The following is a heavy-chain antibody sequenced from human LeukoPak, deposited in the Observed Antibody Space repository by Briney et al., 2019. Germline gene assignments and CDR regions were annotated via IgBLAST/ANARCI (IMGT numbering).Heavy chain of an antibody. Sequence: GGSLRLSCSASGFTFSTYAIHWVRQPPGKGLEFVSAIGSSGGSTYYADSLKGRFTISRDNHQNTVYLQMSSLGLEDTAIYYCVKVNYDLWSAYHTWGQGTLVTVSS. CDR1: GFTFSTYA. CDR2: IGSSGGST. J-gene: IGHJ4*02. CDR3: VKVNYDLWSAYHT. D-gene: IGHD3-3*01. V-gene: IGHV3-64D*09.